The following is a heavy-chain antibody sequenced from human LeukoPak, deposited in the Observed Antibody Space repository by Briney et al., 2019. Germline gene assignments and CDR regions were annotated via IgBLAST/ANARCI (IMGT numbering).Heavy chain of an antibody. D-gene: IGHD6-6*01. Sequence: PGGSLRLSCVASGFTFISYAMNWLRQVPGKGLEWVADIKQDGSEKYYVDSVKGRFTISRDNAKNSLYLQMNSLRAEDTAMYYCERDSPYSARGQPTDYWGQGTLVTVSS. CDR1: GFTFISYA. CDR3: ERDSPYSARGQPTDY. CDR2: IKQDGSEK. V-gene: IGHV3-7*01. J-gene: IGHJ4*02.